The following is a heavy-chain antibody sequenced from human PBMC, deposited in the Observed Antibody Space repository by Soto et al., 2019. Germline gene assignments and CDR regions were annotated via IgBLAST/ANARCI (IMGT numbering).Heavy chain of an antibody. J-gene: IGHJ6*02. D-gene: IGHD3-10*01. CDR3: ARAGIVLLWFGEFWGSVGDV. V-gene: IGHV1-18*04. CDR2: ISAYNGNT. CDR1: GYTFTSYG. Sequence: ASVKVSCKASGYTFTSYGISWVRQAPGQGLEWMGWISAYNGNTNYAQELQGRVTMTTDTSTSTAYMELRSLRSDDTAVYYCARAGIVLLWFGEFWGSVGDVWGQGTTVTVSS.